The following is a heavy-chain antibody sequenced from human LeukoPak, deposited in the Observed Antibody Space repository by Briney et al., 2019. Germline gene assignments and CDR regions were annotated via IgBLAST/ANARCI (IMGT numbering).Heavy chain of an antibody. D-gene: IGHD5-24*01. CDR2: IYYSGST. Sequence: SETLSLTSTVSGGSISSYYWSWIRQPPGKGLEWIGYIYYSGSTNYNPSLKSRVTISVDTSKNQFSLKLSSVTAADTAVYYCATVYNETDAFDIWGQGTMVTVSS. CDR1: GGSISSYY. CDR3: ATVYNETDAFDI. J-gene: IGHJ3*02. V-gene: IGHV4-59*01.